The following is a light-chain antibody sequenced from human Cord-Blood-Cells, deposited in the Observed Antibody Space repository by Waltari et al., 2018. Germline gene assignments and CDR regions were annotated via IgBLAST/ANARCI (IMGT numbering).Light chain of an antibody. Sequence: DIQMHQSPSSLSACVGDRVTITCRASQSSRSYLNWYQEKPGKAPKLLIYAESSLQSGVPSRFSGSGSGTDFTLTISSLQPEDFATYYCQQSYSTPWTFGQGTKVEIK. J-gene: IGKJ1*01. CDR2: AES. CDR3: QQSYSTPWT. CDR1: QSSRSY. V-gene: IGKV1-39*01.